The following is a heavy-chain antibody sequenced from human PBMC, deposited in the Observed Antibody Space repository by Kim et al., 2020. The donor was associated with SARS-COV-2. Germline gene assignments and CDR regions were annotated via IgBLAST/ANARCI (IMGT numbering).Heavy chain of an antibody. J-gene: IGHJ6*01. Sequence: SETLSLICTVSDGSISSYYWSWIRQAPGKGLEWIGFVHYSGTNFYNPSLKRRVTMSLNPSKNQFTLKLSSVTTAATAVYYCSRDRIYVDEEFYYALDVWG. CDR3: SRDRIYVDEEFYYALDV. V-gene: IGHV4-59*01. CDR2: VHYSGTN. CDR1: DGSISSYY. D-gene: IGHD4-17*01.